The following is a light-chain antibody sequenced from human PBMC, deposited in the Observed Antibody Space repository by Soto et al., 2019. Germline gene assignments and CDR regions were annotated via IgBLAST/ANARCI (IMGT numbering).Light chain of an antibody. CDR2: GTS. J-gene: IGKJ1*01. CDR1: QSVSSSY. CDR3: QQYGSSRWT. V-gene: IGKV3-20*01. Sequence: EIVLTQSPDTLSLSPGERATLSCRASQSVSSSYLAWYQQTPGQAPRLLIYGTSNRATGIPDRFSGSGSGTDFTLTISRLEPEDFAMYYCQQYGSSRWTFGQGTKVEIK.